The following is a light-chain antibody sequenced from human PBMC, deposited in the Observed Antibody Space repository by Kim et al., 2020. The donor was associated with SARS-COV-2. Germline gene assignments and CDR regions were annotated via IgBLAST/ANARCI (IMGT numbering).Light chain of an antibody. V-gene: IGKV1-27*01. CDR2: AAS. CDR1: QDIRNH. Sequence: DIQMTQSPSSLSASVGDRVTITCRASQDIRNHLAWYQQRPGKVPKLLIYAASALHSGVPSRFGGSGSGTDFTLTITSLQPEDVATYCCQKYDSVPWTFGPGTKVDIK. J-gene: IGKJ1*01. CDR3: QKYDSVPWT.